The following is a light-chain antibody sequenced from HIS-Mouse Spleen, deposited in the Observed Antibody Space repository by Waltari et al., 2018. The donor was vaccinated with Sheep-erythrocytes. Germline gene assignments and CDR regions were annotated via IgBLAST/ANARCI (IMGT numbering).Light chain of an antibody. V-gene: IGLV2-11*01. Sequence: QSALTQPASVSGSPGQSVTISCPGTSSDVGGYNYVSWYQQHPGKAPKRMIYDVSKRPSGVPDRFSGSKSGNTASLTISGLQAEDEADYYCCSYAGSYNHVFATGTKVTVL. CDR1: SSDVGGYNY. CDR3: CSYAGSYNHV. J-gene: IGLJ1*01. CDR2: DVS.